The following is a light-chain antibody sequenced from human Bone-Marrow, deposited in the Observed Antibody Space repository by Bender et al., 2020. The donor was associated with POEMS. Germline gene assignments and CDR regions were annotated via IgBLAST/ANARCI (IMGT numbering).Light chain of an antibody. Sequence: QSALTQPASVSGSPGQSITISCTGTSSDVGRYNLVSWYQQHPGKAPKLMIYEVSNRPSGVSNRFSGSKSGNTASLTISGLQAEDEADYYCCLYAGSSTLVFGGGTKLTVL. CDR1: SSDVGRYNL. CDR3: CLYAGSSTLV. J-gene: IGLJ2*01. CDR2: EVS. V-gene: IGLV2-23*02.